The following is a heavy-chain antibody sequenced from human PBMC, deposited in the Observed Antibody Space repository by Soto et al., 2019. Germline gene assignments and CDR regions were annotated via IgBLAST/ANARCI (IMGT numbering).Heavy chain of an antibody. CDR1: GFPFCSSA. CDR2: ISGSGGST. J-gene: IGHJ4*02. CDR3: TFQPSGPY. Sequence: WGSLRLCCAASGFPFCSSAMSWVRQAPGKGLEWVSTISGSGGSTYYADSVKGRFTVSRDNSKNTLYLQMNSLRAEDTALYYCTFQPSGPYWGQGTLVTVSS. V-gene: IGHV3-23*01. D-gene: IGHD3-10*01.